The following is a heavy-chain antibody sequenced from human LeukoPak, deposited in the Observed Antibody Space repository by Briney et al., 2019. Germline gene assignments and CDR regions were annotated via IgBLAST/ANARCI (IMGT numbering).Heavy chain of an antibody. D-gene: IGHD6-13*01. CDR2: INPNSGGT. CDR3: ARASTYSSSWYMDYYYYYGMDV. Sequence: ASVKVSCKASGYTFTGYYMHWVRQAPGQGLEWMGWINPNSGGTNYAQKLQGWVTMTRDTSISTAYMELSRLRSDDTAVYYCARASTYSSSWYMDYYYYYGMDVWGQGTTVTVSS. J-gene: IGHJ6*02. V-gene: IGHV1-2*04. CDR1: GYTFTGYY.